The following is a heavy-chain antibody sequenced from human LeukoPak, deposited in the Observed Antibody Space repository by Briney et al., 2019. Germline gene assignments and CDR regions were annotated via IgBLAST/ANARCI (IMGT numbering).Heavy chain of an antibody. J-gene: IGHJ4*02. CDR3: ARRIATRPWSPPFDY. V-gene: IGHV3-23*01. Sequence: GGSLRLSCAASGFTFSDYYMSWIRQAPGKGLEWVSAISGGGENTYYADSVKGRFIISRDNSKNTLYLQMHSLRAEDTAVYYCARRIATRPWSPPFDYWGQGTLVTVSS. CDR1: GFTFSDYY. D-gene: IGHD6-6*01. CDR2: ISGGGENT.